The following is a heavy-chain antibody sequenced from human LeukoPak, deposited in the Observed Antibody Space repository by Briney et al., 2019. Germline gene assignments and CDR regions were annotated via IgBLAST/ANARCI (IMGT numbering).Heavy chain of an antibody. Sequence: SQTLSLTCTVSGGSISSGSYYWRWIRQPAGRGREWIVRIYTGGSTNYNPSLKTRVTISVNTSKNQFSRKLSSVTAADTAVYYCAREYDRSGYSIGHYFDYWGQGTLVTVSS. V-gene: IGHV4-61*02. CDR2: IYTGGST. CDR1: GGSISSGSYY. D-gene: IGHD3-22*01. J-gene: IGHJ4*02. CDR3: AREYDRSGYSIGHYFDY.